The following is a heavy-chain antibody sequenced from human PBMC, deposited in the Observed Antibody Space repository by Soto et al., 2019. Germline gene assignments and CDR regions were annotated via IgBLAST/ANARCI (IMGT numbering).Heavy chain of an antibody. CDR2: INPSGGST. CDR3: ARETSGRYLAFDY. V-gene: IGHV1-46*01. D-gene: IGHD1-26*01. J-gene: IGHJ4*02. Sequence: ASVKVSCKASGYTFTSYYMHWVRQAPGQGLEWMGIINPSGGSTSYAQKFQGRVTMTRDTSTSTAYMELRSLRSEDTAVYYCARETSGRYLAFDYWGQGTLVTVSS. CDR1: GYTFTSYY.